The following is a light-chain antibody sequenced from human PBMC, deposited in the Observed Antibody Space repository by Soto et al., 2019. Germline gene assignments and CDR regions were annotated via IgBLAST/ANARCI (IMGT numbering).Light chain of an antibody. CDR2: DVS. V-gene: IGLV2-14*01. Sequence: QSALTQPASVSGSPGQSIIISCTGTSSDVGGSNYVSWYQQHPGKAPKLMIYDVSNRPSGVSNRFSGSKSGNTASLTISGLQAEDEADYYCSSYTSSSTRVFGTGTKLTVL. J-gene: IGLJ1*01. CDR1: SSDVGGSNY. CDR3: SSYTSSSTRV.